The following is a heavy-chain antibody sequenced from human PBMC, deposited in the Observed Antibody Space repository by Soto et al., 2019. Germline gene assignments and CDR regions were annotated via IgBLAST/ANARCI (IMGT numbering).Heavy chain of an antibody. CDR1: GGSFSCYY. CDR3: ARGGSLPNYYGSGSYYKGFDY. V-gene: IGHV4-34*01. Sequence: ETLSLTWAVFGGSFSCYYWSWIRQPPGKGLEWIGEINHSGSTNYNPSLKSRVTISVDTSKNQFSLKLSSVTAADTAVYYCARGGSLPNYYGSGSYYKGFDYWGQGTLVTVSS. CDR2: INHSGST. J-gene: IGHJ4*02. D-gene: IGHD3-10*01.